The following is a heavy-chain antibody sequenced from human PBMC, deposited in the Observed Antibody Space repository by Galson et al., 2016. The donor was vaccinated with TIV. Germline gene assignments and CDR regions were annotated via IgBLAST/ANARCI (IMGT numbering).Heavy chain of an antibody. Sequence: SLRLSCAVSGYMFSSYGMHWVRQAPGRGLEWMAFIQYDGSNKYYADSVKGRFTISRDNSMNTLYLQMNSLRAEDTAVDYCAKDSGSYFSYWYFDLWGRGTLVTVSS. V-gene: IGHV3-30*02. CDR2: IQYDGSNK. CDR3: AKDSGSYFSYWYFDL. CDR1: GYMFSSYG. J-gene: IGHJ2*01. D-gene: IGHD3-10*01.